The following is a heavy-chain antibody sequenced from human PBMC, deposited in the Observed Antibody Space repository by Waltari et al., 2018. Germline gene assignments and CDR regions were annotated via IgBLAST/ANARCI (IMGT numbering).Heavy chain of an antibody. V-gene: IGHV4-39*01. D-gene: IGHD1-26*01. Sequence: QLQLQESGPGLVKPSETLSPTCTVSAASIGTINHYWCLFRQPPGKGLEWIGSIYYSGNTYYNPSLKSRVTISVDTSKNQFSLRLSSATAADTAVYYCARSGTYRGYFDYWGQGTLVTVSS. J-gene: IGHJ4*02. CDR1: AASIGTINHY. CDR2: IYYSGNT. CDR3: ARSGTYRGYFDY.